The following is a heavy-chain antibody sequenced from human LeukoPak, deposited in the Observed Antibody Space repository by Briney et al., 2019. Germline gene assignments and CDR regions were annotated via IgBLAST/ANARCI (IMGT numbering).Heavy chain of an antibody. D-gene: IGHD6-13*01. V-gene: IGHV3-30*03. CDR3: ARVPSIAAVGIHLDY. CDR2: ISYDGRHK. Sequence: GRSLRLSCVASGFTFSNYGMHWVRQAPGKGLEWVAVISYDGRHKYYADSVKGRFTISRDNSKNTLYLQMNSLRAEDTAMYYCARVPSIAAVGIHLDYWGQGTLVTVSS. CDR1: GFTFSNYG. J-gene: IGHJ4*02.